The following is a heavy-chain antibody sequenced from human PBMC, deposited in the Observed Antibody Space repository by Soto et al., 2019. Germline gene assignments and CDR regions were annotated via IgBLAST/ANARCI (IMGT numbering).Heavy chain of an antibody. CDR3: ARVPVWSGYYGYYGMDV. D-gene: IGHD3-3*01. Sequence: SVKVSCKASGGTFSSYAISWVRQAPGQGLEWMGGIIPIFGTANYAQKFQGRVTITADKSTSTAYMELSSLRSEDTAVYYCARVPVWSGYYGYYGMDVWGQGTTVTVSS. J-gene: IGHJ6*02. CDR1: GGTFSSYA. V-gene: IGHV1-69*06. CDR2: IIPIFGTA.